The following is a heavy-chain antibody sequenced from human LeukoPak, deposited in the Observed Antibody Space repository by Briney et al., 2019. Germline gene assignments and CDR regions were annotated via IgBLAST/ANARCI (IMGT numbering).Heavy chain of an antibody. Sequence: GESLKISCKGSGYGFTSYWIGWVRQMPGKGLEWMGIIYPGDSDTRYSPSFQGQVTISADKSISTAYLQWSSLKASDTAMYYCARLPDYYDSSGSYYFDYWGQGTLVTVSS. D-gene: IGHD3-22*01. CDR2: IYPGDSDT. V-gene: IGHV5-51*01. CDR1: GYGFTSYW. J-gene: IGHJ4*02. CDR3: ARLPDYYDSSGSYYFDY.